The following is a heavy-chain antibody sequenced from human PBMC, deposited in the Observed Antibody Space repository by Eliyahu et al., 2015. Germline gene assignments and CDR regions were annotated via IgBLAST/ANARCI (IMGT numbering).Heavy chain of an antibody. CDR2: IIPMFGTA. CDR3: SRGGEEHQLQSRPFDY. J-gene: IGHJ4*02. Sequence: QVQLVQSGAXVKKPGSSVKVSXKASGGTFXXXAISWVRQAPGQGLEWMGGIIPMFGTANYAQKFQGRVTISADESTNTVYMELSSLRSEDTAVYFCSRGGEEHQLQSRPFDYWGQGTLVTVSS. V-gene: IGHV1-69*01. CDR1: GGTFXXXA. D-gene: IGHD2-2*01.